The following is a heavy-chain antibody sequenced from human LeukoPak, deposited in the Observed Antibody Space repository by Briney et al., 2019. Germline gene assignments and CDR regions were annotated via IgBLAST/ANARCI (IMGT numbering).Heavy chain of an antibody. Sequence: GGSLRLSCAASGFTFSNAWMSWVRQAPGKGLEWVGRFKSKTDGGTTDYAAPVKGRFTISRDDSKNTLYLQMNSLKTEDTAVYYCTTDLLWLSDAFDIWGQGTMVTVSS. D-gene: IGHD5-18*01. J-gene: IGHJ3*02. V-gene: IGHV3-15*01. CDR3: TTDLLWLSDAFDI. CDR2: FKSKTDGGTT. CDR1: GFTFSNAW.